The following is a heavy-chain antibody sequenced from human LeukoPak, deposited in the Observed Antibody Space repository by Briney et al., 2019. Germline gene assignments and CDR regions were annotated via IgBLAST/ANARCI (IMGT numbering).Heavy chain of an antibody. CDR3: AREGDYYYDSSGYYYFDY. D-gene: IGHD3-22*01. CDR2: IYYSGST. J-gene: IGHJ4*02. V-gene: IGHV4-59*01. CDR1: GDSISSYY. Sequence: SETLSLTCTVSGDSISSYYWSWIRQPPGKGLEWIGYIYYSGSTNYNPSLKSRVTISVDTSKNQFSLKLSSVTAADTAVYYCAREGDYYYDSSGYYYFDYWGQGTLVTVSS.